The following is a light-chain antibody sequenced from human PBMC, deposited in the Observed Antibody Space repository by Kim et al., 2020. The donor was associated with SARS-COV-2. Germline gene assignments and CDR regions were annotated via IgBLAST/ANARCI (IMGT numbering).Light chain of an antibody. CDR2: GAS. J-gene: IGKJ1*01. Sequence: SPGERATLSCRSSQPISRSHLAWYQQSRRQSPRLLIYGASKRASGVEDRFSGSGSGTDFPLTINRLAPEDFAVYFRQHYGWSPRTFGQGTKVDIK. V-gene: IGKV3-20*01. CDR3: QHYGWSPRT. CDR1: QPISRSH.